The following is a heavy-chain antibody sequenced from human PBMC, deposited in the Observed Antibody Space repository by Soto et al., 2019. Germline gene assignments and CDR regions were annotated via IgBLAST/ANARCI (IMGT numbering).Heavy chain of an antibody. D-gene: IGHD4-17*01. CDR3: AREVGYGGNSLDY. J-gene: IGHJ4*02. V-gene: IGHV1-8*01. CDR1: GYTFTSYD. CDR2: MNPNSGNT. Sequence: QVQLVQSGAEVKKPGASVKVSCKASGYTFTSYDINWVRPATGQGLEWMGWMNPNSGNTGYAQKFQGRVTMTRNTSISTDYMELSSLRSDDTAVYYCAREVGYGGNSLDYWCQGTLVTVSS.